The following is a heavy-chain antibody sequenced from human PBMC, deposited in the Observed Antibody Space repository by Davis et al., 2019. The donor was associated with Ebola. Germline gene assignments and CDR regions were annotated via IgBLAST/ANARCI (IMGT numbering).Heavy chain of an antibody. D-gene: IGHD3-10*01. Sequence: GGSLRLSCETSGFSFSDYFMSWIRQAPGKGPEWIASISNSGLTIEYAASLKGRFTISRVNAENTLYLQMTSLGAEDTAVYYCARDRAGSGLPFDPWGQGTLVTVSS. J-gene: IGHJ5*02. CDR2: ISNSGLTI. V-gene: IGHV3-11*01. CDR1: GFSFSDYF. CDR3: ARDRAGSGLPFDP.